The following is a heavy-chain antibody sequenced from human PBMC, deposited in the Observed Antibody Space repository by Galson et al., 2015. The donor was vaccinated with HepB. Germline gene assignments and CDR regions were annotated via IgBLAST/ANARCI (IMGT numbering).Heavy chain of an antibody. V-gene: IGHV3-30*02. CDR3: AKDRDTMVRGVRTHWFDP. D-gene: IGHD3-10*01. J-gene: IGHJ5*02. Sequence: SLRLSCAASGFTFSSYGMHWVRQAPGKGLEWVAFIRYDGSNKYYADSVKGRFTISRDNSKNTLYLQMNSLRAEDTAVYYCAKDRDTMVRGVRTHWFDPWGQGTLVTVSS. CDR2: IRYDGSNK. CDR1: GFTFSSYG.